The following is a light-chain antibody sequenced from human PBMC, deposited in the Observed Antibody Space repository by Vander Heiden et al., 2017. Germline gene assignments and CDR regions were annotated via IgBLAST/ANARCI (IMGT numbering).Light chain of an antibody. V-gene: IGLV2-8*01. Sequence: QSALTQPPSASGSPGQSVTPSCSGTSSDIGAYDYVSWYQQHPGKAPKVIIYEVTERPSGVPERFFGSKSVNTASLFVVGLQPEDEADYYCASYAVNDTFIFGTGTRLTVL. CDR1: SSDIGAYDY. J-gene: IGLJ1*01. CDR3: ASYAVNDTFI. CDR2: EVT.